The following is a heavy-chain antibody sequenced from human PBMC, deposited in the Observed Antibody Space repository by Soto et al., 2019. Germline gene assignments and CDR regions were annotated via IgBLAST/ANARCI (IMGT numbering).Heavy chain of an antibody. D-gene: IGHD6-6*01. CDR2: IIPIFGTA. V-gene: IGHV1-69*13. Sequence: GASVKVSCKASGGTFSSYAISWVRQAPGQGLEWMGGIIPIFGTANYAQKFQGRVTITADESTSTAYMELSSLRSEDTAVYYCARDPDSSSSSETDNWFDPWGQGTLVTVSS. CDR1: GGTFSSYA. J-gene: IGHJ5*02. CDR3: ARDPDSSSSSETDNWFDP.